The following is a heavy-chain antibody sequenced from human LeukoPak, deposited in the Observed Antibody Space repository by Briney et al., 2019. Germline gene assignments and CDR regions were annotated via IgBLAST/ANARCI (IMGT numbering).Heavy chain of an antibody. Sequence: PSETLSLTCTVSGGSMSTYYWSWIRQPPGKGLEWIGYIYYSGSTYYNPSLESRVTMSLDTSKNQFSLKLSSVTAADTAVYYCARDENGYVWGSFRAWGQGTLVTVSS. CDR2: IYYSGST. J-gene: IGHJ5*02. CDR3: ARDENGYVWGSFRA. D-gene: IGHD3-16*02. CDR1: GGSMSTYY. V-gene: IGHV4-59*12.